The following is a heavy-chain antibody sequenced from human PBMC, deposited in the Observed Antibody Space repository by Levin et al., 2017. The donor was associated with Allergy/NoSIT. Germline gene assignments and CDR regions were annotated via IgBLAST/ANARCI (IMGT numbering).Heavy chain of an antibody. D-gene: IGHD3-10*01. CDR3: TRAQNVGFGDLSSPYYDYGMDG. Sequence: GGSLRLSCAASGFTFSGSAMHWVRQASGRGLEWVGRIRSKPNIYATAYTASVKGRFTISRDDSKSTAYLQMNSLKTEDTAVYYCTRAQNVGFGDLSSPYYDYGMDGWGQGTTVTVSS. CDR2: IRSKPNIYAT. J-gene: IGHJ6*02. V-gene: IGHV3-73*01. CDR1: GFTFSGSA.